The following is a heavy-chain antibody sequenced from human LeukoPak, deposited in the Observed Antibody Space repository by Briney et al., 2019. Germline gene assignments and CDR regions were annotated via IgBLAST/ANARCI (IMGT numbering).Heavy chain of an antibody. V-gene: IGHV6-1*01. CDR2: TYYRSKWYN. J-gene: IGHJ4*02. D-gene: IGHD5-24*01. Sequence: SQTLSLTFAISGDSVSSNSAAWNWIRQSPSRGLEWLGRTYYRSKWYNDYAVSVKSRITIIPDTSKNQFSLQLNSVTPEDTAVYYCAREADLATIPYLDYWGQGTLVTVSS. CDR1: GDSVSSNSAA. CDR3: AREADLATIPYLDY.